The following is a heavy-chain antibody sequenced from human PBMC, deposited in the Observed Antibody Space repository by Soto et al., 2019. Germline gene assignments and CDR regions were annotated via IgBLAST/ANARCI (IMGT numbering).Heavy chain of an antibody. J-gene: IGHJ4*02. CDR1: GYTFTNYY. D-gene: IGHD1-7*01. CDR2: IDPSDSYI. V-gene: IGHV5-10-1*03. CDR3: ANPLARTTPSNY. Sequence: EVQLVQSGAELKKPGESLRISCQASGYTFTNYYIAWVRQVPGKGLEWMGRIDPSDSYIKYSPSLEGHVTMSVDKSNSTAFLQWSRLEASDNAIYFCANPLARTTPSNYWGQGSLVTVSS.